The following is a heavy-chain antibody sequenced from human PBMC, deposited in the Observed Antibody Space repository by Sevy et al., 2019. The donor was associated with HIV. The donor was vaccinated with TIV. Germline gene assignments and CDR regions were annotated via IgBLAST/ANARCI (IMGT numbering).Heavy chain of an antibody. CDR2: IYSGDRT. CDR3: ARLSVYYYDSSGYYTTGHAFDI. J-gene: IGHJ3*02. CDR1: GFSVSNSY. V-gene: IGHV3-53*01. Sequence: GGSLRLSCAASGFSVSNSYMSWVRQAPGKGLQWVSVIYSGDRTYYTDSVKGRLTISRDNSKNTLYLQMNSLRAEDTAVYYCARLSVYYYDSSGYYTTGHAFDIWGQGTMVTVSS. D-gene: IGHD3-22*01.